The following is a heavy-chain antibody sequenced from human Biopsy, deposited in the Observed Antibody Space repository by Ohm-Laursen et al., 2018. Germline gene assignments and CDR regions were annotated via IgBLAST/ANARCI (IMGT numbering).Heavy chain of an antibody. J-gene: IGHJ3*01. D-gene: IGHD3-3*01. Sequence: SDTLSLPCTVSDDSIRNFYWTWIRQPPGQGLEWIGHASYSGYTTYHPSLKSRVTISVATSKNHFSLNLRSVTAADTAVYSCARLGNFWNAEDGLDLWGLGTMVTVSS. V-gene: IGHV4-59*08. CDR3: ARLGNFWNAEDGLDL. CDR1: DDSIRNFY. CDR2: ASYSGYT.